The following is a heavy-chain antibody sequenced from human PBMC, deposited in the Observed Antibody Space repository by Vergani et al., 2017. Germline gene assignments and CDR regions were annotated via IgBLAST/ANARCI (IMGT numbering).Heavy chain of an antibody. J-gene: IGHJ4*02. CDR3: YTDYHDY. CDR1: VITFKNAC. CDR2: IRSKNDGGTA. V-gene: IGHV3-15*01. D-gene: IGHD2-2*02. Sequence: EVQVVESGGGLIKPGGSLRLSCVVSVITFKNACINWVRQAPGKGLEWIGRIRSKNDGGTADYAASLKGRFTISRDDSKDSAFLLVNNLKTEDTAVYFCYTDYHDYWVQGTLITVSS.